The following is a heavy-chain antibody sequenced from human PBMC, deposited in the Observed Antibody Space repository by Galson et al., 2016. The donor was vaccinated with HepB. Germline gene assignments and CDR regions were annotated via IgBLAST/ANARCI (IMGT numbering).Heavy chain of an antibody. CDR3: TRDGYSSGWYGGDY. V-gene: IGHV1-69*13. CDR2: ITPVSGTT. Sequence: SVKVSCKASGDIFGSYAFSWVRQAPGQGLEWMGGITPVSGTTNYAQKFQGRVTIIADAPTHTVHMELSGLRSEDTAVYYCTRDGYSSGWYGGDYWGQGTLVTVSS. CDR1: GDIFGSYA. J-gene: IGHJ4*02. D-gene: IGHD6-19*01.